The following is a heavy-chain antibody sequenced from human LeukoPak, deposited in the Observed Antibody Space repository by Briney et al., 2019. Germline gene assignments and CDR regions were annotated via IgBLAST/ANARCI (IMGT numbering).Heavy chain of an antibody. Sequence: SETLSLTCTVSGGCISSSSYYWGWIRQPPGKGLEWIGSIYYSGSTYYNPSLKSRVTISVDTSKNQFSLKLSSVTAADTAVYYCARTLYYYDSSGYYPDYWGQGTLVTVSS. CDR2: IYYSGST. V-gene: IGHV4-39*01. CDR1: GGCISSSSYY. D-gene: IGHD3-22*01. CDR3: ARTLYYYDSSGYYPDY. J-gene: IGHJ4*02.